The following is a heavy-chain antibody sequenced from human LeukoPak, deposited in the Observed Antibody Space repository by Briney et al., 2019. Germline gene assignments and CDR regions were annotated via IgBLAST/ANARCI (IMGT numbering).Heavy chain of an antibody. J-gene: IGHJ3*02. CDR1: AFTFCSYA. Sequence: PGGSLRFSSAAYAFTFCSYALSWVRQAPGKGLEWVSAISGSGGSTYYADSVKGRFTISRDNSKNTLYLQMNSLHAQGLRVYYCAGYGGNSPHDAFDIWGQGTMVTVSS. D-gene: IGHD4-23*01. CDR3: AGYGGNSPHDAFDI. CDR2: ISGSGGST. V-gene: IGHV3-23*01.